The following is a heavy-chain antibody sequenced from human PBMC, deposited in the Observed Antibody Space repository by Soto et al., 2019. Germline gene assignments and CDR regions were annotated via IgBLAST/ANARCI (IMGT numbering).Heavy chain of an antibody. Sequence: QVQLVQSGAEVKKPGASVKVSCKASGYTFTSYGISWVRQAPGQGLEWMGWISAYNGNTNYEQKLQGRVTMTTDTSTSTADMELRSLRSDDTAVYYCARAYYDFWSGYPIPRGGYYYGMDVWGQGTTVTVSS. D-gene: IGHD3-3*01. CDR1: GYTFTSYG. CDR3: ARAYYDFWSGYPIPRGGYYYGMDV. V-gene: IGHV1-18*01. J-gene: IGHJ6*02. CDR2: ISAYNGNT.